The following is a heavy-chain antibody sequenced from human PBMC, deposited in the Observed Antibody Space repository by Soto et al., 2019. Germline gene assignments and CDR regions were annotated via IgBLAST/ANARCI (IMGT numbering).Heavy chain of an antibody. CDR2: ISPMFGAA. J-gene: IGHJ4*02. V-gene: IGHV1-69*19. Sequence: QVQLVQSGAEMKKPGSSVKVSCQSSGGTFNTYAMNWVRQAPGQGPEWMGDISPMFGAANYAPKFQGGVTITADESRGTSYMQLSSLTSEDTALYCCAREVQVHTPAFVYWGQGTLVTVSS. CDR3: AREVQVHTPAFVY. CDR1: GGTFNTYA. D-gene: IGHD3-10*01.